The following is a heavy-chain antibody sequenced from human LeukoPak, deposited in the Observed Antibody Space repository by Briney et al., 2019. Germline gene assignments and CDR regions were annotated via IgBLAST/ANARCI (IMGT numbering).Heavy chain of an antibody. V-gene: IGHV5-51*01. D-gene: IGHD3-9*01. Sequence: GESLKISCKGSGYSFTSYWIGWARQMPGKGLEWMGIIYPGDSDTRYSPSFQGQVTISADKSISTAYLQWSSLKASDTAMYYCARQSGEGDILTGSKSDAFDIWGQGTMVTVSS. J-gene: IGHJ3*02. CDR3: ARQSGEGDILTGSKSDAFDI. CDR2: IYPGDSDT. CDR1: GYSFTSYW.